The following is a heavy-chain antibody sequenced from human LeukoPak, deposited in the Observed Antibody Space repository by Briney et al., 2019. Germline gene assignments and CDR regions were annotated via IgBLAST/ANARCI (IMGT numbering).Heavy chain of an antibody. CDR1: GFTFSDYY. D-gene: IGHD3-10*01. J-gene: IGHJ4*02. V-gene: IGHV3-11*04. Sequence: TGGSLRLSCAASGFTFSDYYMSWIRQAPGKGLKWVSYISSSGSTIYYADSVKGRFTISRDNAKNSLYLQMNSLRAEDTAVYYCARGTYYYGSGSYYPRYYFDYWGQGTLVTVSS. CDR3: ARGTYYYGSGSYYPRYYFDY. CDR2: ISSSGSTI.